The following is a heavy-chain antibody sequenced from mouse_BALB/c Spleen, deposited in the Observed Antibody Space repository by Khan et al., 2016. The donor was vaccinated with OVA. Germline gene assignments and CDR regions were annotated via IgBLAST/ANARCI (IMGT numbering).Heavy chain of an antibody. Sequence: EVELVESGGGLVQPGGSLKLSCAASGFTFSRYPMSWVRQTPEKRLEWVAYISNGGGSTYYPDTVKGRFTISRDNAKNTLYLQMSSLQSEDTAMYYCASRNWDGYFDYWGQGTTRTVSS. CDR1: GFTFSRYP. V-gene: IGHV5-12-2*01. CDR2: ISNGGGST. CDR3: ASRNWDGYFDY. D-gene: IGHD4-1*01. J-gene: IGHJ2*01.